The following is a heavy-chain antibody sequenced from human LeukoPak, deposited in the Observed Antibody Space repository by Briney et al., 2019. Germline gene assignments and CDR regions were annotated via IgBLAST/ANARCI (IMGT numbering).Heavy chain of an antibody. CDR3: ARDWGYCSSTSCYDAPV. CDR2: IYHSGST. J-gene: IGHJ4*02. CDR1: GYSISSGYY. V-gene: IGHV4-38-2*02. Sequence: PSDTLSLTCTVSGYSISSGYYWGWIRQPPGKGLEWIGSIYHSGSTYYNPSLKSRVTISVDTSKNQFSLKLSSVTAADTAVYYCARDWGYCSSTSCYDAPVWGQGTLVTVSS. D-gene: IGHD2-2*01.